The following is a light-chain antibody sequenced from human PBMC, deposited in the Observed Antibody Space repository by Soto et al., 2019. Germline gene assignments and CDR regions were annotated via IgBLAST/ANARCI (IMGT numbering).Light chain of an antibody. V-gene: IGLV2-18*02. Sequence: ALTQPPSVSGSPGQSVAISCTGTSSVVGSYNRVSWYQQPPGTAPKLMIYDVNNRPSGVPDRFSGSKSGNTASLTISGLQAEDEADYYCSSYTISSTYVFGTGTKVTVL. CDR1: SSVVGSYNR. J-gene: IGLJ1*01. CDR2: DVN. CDR3: SSYTISSTYV.